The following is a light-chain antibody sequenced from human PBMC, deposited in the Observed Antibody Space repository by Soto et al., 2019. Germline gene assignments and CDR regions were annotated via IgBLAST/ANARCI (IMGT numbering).Light chain of an antibody. CDR3: QQYGNSPT. Sequence: VLTQSPGTLSLSPGDRATLSCRASQRVSGSSLAWYQQKPGRAPWLLIYGGSTRATGVPDRFSGNGSGADFTLTISRLEPEGFAVYHCQQYGNSPTFGQGTKVDIK. CDR1: QRVSGSS. CDR2: GGS. J-gene: IGKJ2*01. V-gene: IGKV3-20*01.